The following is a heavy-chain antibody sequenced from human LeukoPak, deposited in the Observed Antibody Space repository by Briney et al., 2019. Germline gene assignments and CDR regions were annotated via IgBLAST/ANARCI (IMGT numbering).Heavy chain of an antibody. D-gene: IGHD3/OR15-3a*01. CDR2: IWFDGSYK. CDR1: GFTFSSYG. CDR3: ATKGDWN. J-gene: IGHJ4*02. Sequence: GRSLRLSCAAPGFTFSSYGMHWVRQAPGKGLEWVAVIWFDGSYKYYADSVKGRFTISRDNSKNTLYLQMNSLRAEDTAVYYCATKGDWNWGQGTLVTVSS. V-gene: IGHV3-33*01.